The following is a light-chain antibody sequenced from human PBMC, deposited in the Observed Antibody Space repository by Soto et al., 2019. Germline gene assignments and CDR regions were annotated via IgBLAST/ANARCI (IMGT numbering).Light chain of an antibody. V-gene: IGLV2-11*01. Sequence: QSALTQPRSVSGSPGQSVTISCTGTSSDVGGYNYVSWYQQHPGKAPKLMIYDVSKRPSGVPDRFSGSKSDNTASLTISWLQAEDEADYYCCSYAGSYTLVFGGGTKLTVL. CDR3: CSYAGSYTLV. CDR1: SSDVGGYNY. J-gene: IGLJ2*01. CDR2: DVS.